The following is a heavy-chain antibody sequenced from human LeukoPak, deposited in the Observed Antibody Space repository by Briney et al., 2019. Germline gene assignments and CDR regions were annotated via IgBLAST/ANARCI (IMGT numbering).Heavy chain of an antibody. CDR2: IYYSGST. Sequence: SETLSLTCTVSGGSISSYYWSWLRQPPGKGLEWIGYIYYSGSTNYNPSLKSRVTISVDTSKNQFSLKLSSVTAADTAVYYCARDLVAVAGTEYYFDYWGQGTLVTVSS. CDR1: GGSISSYY. J-gene: IGHJ4*02. D-gene: IGHD6-19*01. V-gene: IGHV4-59*12. CDR3: ARDLVAVAGTEYYFDY.